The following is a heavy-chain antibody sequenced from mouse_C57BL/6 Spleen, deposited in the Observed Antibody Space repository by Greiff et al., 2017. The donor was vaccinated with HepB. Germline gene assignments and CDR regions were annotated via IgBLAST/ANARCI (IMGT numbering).Heavy chain of an antibody. J-gene: IGHJ1*03. Sequence: QVQLQQSGAELVRPGTSVKVSCKASGYAFTNYLIEWVKQRPGQGLEWIGVINPGSGGTNYNEKFKGKATLTADKSSSTAYMQLSSLTSEDSAVYFCAWTYYYGSSGYFDVWGTGTTVTVSS. D-gene: IGHD1-1*01. CDR3: AWTYYYGSSGYFDV. CDR1: GYAFTNYL. CDR2: INPGSGGT. V-gene: IGHV1-54*01.